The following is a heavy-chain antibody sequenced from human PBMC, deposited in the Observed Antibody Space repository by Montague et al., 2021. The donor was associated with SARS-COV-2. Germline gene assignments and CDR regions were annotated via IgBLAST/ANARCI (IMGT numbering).Heavy chain of an antibody. CDR1: GVGITSGEYF. J-gene: IGHJ4*02. CDR3: ARGGLGNRGFDY. D-gene: IGHD3/OR15-3a*01. V-gene: IGHV4-4*02. CDR2: IYLSGFT. Sequence: SETLSLTCQVSGVGITSGEYFWTWIRQPPGKGLEWVGEIYLSGFTQYNPSVKSRVSISLDDSRSQFSLRLTSVTAADTAVYFCARGGLGNRGFDYWGQGTLVTVSS.